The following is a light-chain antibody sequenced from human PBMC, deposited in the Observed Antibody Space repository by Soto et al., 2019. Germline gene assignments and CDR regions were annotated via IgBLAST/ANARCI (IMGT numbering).Light chain of an antibody. J-gene: IGLJ1*01. CDR2: DVS. Sequence: QSALTQSASVSGSPGQSITISCTGTSGDVGGYNYVSWYQQRPGKAPKLMIYDVSNRPSGVSNRFSGSKSGNTASLTISGLQADYVADYYCSSDTSSSTYVFSSGLKVTVL. CDR1: SGDVGGYNY. V-gene: IGLV2-14*01. CDR3: SSDTSSSTYV.